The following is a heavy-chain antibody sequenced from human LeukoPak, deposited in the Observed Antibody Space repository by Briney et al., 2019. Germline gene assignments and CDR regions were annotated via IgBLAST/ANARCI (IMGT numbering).Heavy chain of an antibody. V-gene: IGHV4-30-2*01. CDR3: ARYLSNGYVEYFDY. J-gene: IGHJ4*02. D-gene: IGHD5-18*01. Sequence: PSETLSLTCAVSGGSISSGGYSWSWIRQPPGKGLEWIGYIYHSGSTYYNPSLKSRVTISVDRSKNQFSLKLSSVTAADTAVYYCARYLSNGYVEYFDYWGQGTLVTVSS. CDR2: IYHSGST. CDR1: GGSISSGGYS.